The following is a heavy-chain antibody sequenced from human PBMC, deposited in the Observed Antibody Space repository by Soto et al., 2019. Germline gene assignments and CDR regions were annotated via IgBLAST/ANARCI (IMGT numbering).Heavy chain of an antibody. Sequence: SVKVSCKASGGTFSSYAISWVRQAPGQGLEWMGGIIPIFGTANYAQKFQGRVTITADESTSTAYMELSSLRSEDTAVYYCARDVCISTSCYGNWFDPWGQGTLVTVSS. J-gene: IGHJ5*02. CDR3: ARDVCISTSCYGNWFDP. D-gene: IGHD2-2*01. CDR2: IIPIFGTA. CDR1: GGTFSSYA. V-gene: IGHV1-69*13.